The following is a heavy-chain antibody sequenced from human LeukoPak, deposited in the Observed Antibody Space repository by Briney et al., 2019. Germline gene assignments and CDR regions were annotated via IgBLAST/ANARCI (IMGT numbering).Heavy chain of an antibody. CDR3: TRDALFGSGRTHLDF. CDR2: IKQDGSEA. J-gene: IGHJ4*02. D-gene: IGHD3-10*01. Sequence: GGSLILPCAASEFTFNRYWMSWVRQAPGKGLQWVANIKQDGSEAHYVDSVKGRFTISRDNAKNSLSLQMNSLNVDDTGVYFCTRDALFGSGRTHLDFWSQGTLVSVSS. V-gene: IGHV3-7*04. CDR1: EFTFNRYW.